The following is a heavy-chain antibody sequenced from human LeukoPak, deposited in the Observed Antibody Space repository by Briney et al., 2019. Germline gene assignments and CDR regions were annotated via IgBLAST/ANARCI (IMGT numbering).Heavy chain of an antibody. V-gene: IGHV3-74*01. CDR2: INSDGSWT. D-gene: IGHD2-8*01. Sequence: GGSLRLSCAASGNYWMHWVRQAPGKGLVWVSHINSDGSWTSYADSVKGRFTISKDNAKNTLYLQMNSLRAEDTAVYYCARDNVLMVYAIPGYYYYGMDVWGQGTTVTVSS. CDR3: ARDNVLMVYAIPGYYYYGMDV. J-gene: IGHJ6*02. CDR1: GNYW.